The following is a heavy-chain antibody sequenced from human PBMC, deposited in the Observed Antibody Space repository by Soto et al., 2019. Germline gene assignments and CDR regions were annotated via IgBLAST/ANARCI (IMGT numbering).Heavy chain of an antibody. D-gene: IGHD1-26*01. Sequence: SVKVSCKASGGTFSSYAISWVRQAPGQGLEWMGGIIPIFGTANYAQKFQGRVTITADESTSTAYMELSSLRSEDTAVYYCARAYLKWELLRPRDAFDIWGQGTMVTVPS. CDR1: GGTFSSYA. CDR2: IIPIFGTA. J-gene: IGHJ3*02. CDR3: ARAYLKWELLRPRDAFDI. V-gene: IGHV1-69*13.